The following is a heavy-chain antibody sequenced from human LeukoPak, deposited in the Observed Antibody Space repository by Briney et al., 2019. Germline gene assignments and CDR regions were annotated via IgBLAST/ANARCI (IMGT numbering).Heavy chain of an antibody. Sequence: GGSLRLSCAASGFTVSSNYMSWVRQAPGKGLEWVSVIYSGGSTYYADSVKGRFTISRDNSKNTLYLQMNSLRAEDTAVYYCARDPTSLIAAAGPRDYWAREPWSPPPQ. CDR3: ARDPTSLIAAAGPRDY. J-gene: IGHJ4*02. CDR1: GFTVSSNY. D-gene: IGHD6-13*01. CDR2: IYSGGST. V-gene: IGHV3-66*01.